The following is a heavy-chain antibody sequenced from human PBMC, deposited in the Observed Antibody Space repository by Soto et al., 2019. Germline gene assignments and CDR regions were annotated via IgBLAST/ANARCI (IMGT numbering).Heavy chain of an antibody. J-gene: IGHJ5*02. CDR2: IYYSGST. CDR1: GGSISSGDYY. Sequence: QVQLQESGPGLVKPSQTLSLTCTVSGGSISSGDYYWSWIRQPPGKGLEWIGYIYYSGSTYYNPSLKGRVPISVDPSKNQFSLKLSSVTAADTAVYYCARDRTYFEGWFDPWGQGTLVTVSS. CDR3: ARDRTYFEGWFDP. D-gene: IGHD3-9*01. V-gene: IGHV4-30-4*01.